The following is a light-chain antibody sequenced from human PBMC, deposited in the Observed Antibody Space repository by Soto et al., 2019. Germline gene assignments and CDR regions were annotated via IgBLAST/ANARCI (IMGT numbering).Light chain of an antibody. Sequence: QSVLTQPPSASGTPGQRVTISCSGSSSNIGSNTVNWYQQLPGTAPKLLIYSNNQRPSGVPDRFSGSKSGTSASLAISGLQSEDDADYFCAAWDDSRNRLVFGGGTKLTVL. CDR1: SSNIGSNT. J-gene: IGLJ2*01. V-gene: IGLV1-44*01. CDR3: AAWDDSRNRLV. CDR2: SNN.